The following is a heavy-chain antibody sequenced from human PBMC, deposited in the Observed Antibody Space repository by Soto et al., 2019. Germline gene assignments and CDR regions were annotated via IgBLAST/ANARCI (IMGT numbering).Heavy chain of an antibody. Sequence: ASVKVSCKASGYTFTSYAMHWVRQAPGQRLEWMGWINAGNGNTKYSQKFQGRVTITRDTSASTAYMELSSLRSEDTAVYYCARDGIYGIVVVPAAMPYWFDPWGQGTLVTVSS. CDR2: INAGNGNT. J-gene: IGHJ5*02. CDR3: ARDGIYGIVVVPAAMPYWFDP. CDR1: GYTFTSYA. V-gene: IGHV1-3*01. D-gene: IGHD2-2*01.